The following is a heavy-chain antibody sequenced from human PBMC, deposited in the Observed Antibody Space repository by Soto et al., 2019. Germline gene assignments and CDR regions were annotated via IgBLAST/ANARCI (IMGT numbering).Heavy chain of an antibody. CDR2: IYHSGST. CDR1: GGSISSSNW. D-gene: IGHD5-12*01. Sequence: QVQLQESGPGLVKPSGTLSLTCAVSGGSISSSNWWSWVRQPPGKGLEWIGEIYHSGSTNYNPSLKSRVTISVDKSKNQFSLKLSSVTAADTAVYYCAGDSGYVLEFHGMDVWGQGTTVTVSS. V-gene: IGHV4-4*02. J-gene: IGHJ6*02. CDR3: AGDSGYVLEFHGMDV.